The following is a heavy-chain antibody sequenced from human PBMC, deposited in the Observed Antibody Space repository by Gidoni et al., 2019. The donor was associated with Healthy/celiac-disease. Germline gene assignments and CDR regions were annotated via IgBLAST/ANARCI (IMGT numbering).Heavy chain of an antibody. CDR3: ARVSGASSAHPPWDFDY. V-gene: IGHV4-59*01. CDR1: GGSISSYY. J-gene: IGHJ4*02. Sequence: QVQLQESGPGLVKPSETLSLTCTVSGGSISSYYWSWIRQPPGKGLEWIGYIYYSGSPNYNPSLKSRVTISVDTSKNQFSLKLSSVTAADTAVYYCARVSGASSAHPPWDFDYWGQGTLVTVSS. D-gene: IGHD3-22*01. CDR2: IYYSGSP.